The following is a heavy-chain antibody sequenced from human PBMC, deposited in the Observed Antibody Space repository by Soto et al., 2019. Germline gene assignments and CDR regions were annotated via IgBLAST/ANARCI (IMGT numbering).Heavy chain of an antibody. CDR3: ATRGTVSGTFDY. V-gene: IGHV1-8*01. D-gene: IGHD4-4*01. Sequence: ASVKVSCKASGYTFTSYDINWVRQATGQGLEWMGWMNPNSGNTGYAQKFQGRVTMTRNTSISTAYMELSSLRSEDTAVYYCATRGTVSGTFDYWGQGTLVTVSS. CDR1: GYTFTSYD. J-gene: IGHJ4*02. CDR2: MNPNSGNT.